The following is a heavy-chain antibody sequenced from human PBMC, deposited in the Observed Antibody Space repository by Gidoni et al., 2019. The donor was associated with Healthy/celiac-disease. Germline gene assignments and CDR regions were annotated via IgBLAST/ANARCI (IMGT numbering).Heavy chain of an antibody. D-gene: IGHD6-19*01. CDR1: AFTFISYG. CDR3: AKDRSWEGGWYLTGCFDY. J-gene: IGHJ4*02. CDR2: IRYEGSNK. Sequence: QVQMVESGGGVVQPGGSLRLYCAASAFTFISYGMHWVRQAPGKGLEWVAFIRYEGSNKYYADSGKGRFTISRDNSKNTLYLQMNSLRAEDTAVYYCAKDRSWEGGWYLTGCFDYWGQGTLVTVSS. V-gene: IGHV3-30*02.